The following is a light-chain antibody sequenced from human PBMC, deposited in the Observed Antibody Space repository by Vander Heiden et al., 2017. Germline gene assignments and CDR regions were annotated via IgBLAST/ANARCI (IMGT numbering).Light chain of an antibody. V-gene: IGKV1-5*03. Sequence: DIQMTQYPSTLSASVGDRVTITCRASQSISSWLAWYQQKPGKAPKLLIYRASDLESGVPSRFSGSGSGTEFTLTISSLQPDDSATYYCQQYNSYPWTFGQGTKVEIK. J-gene: IGKJ1*01. CDR3: QQYNSYPWT. CDR2: RAS. CDR1: QSISSW.